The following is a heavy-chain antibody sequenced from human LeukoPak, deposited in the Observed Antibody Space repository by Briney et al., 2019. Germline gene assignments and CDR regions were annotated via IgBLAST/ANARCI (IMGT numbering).Heavy chain of an antibody. J-gene: IGHJ4*02. Sequence: IPSETLSLTCAVYGGSFSGYYWSWVRQPPGKGLEWIGEINHSGSTNYNPSLKSRVTISVETSKNQFSLKLNSLTAADTAVYYCARGSYGHIDHWGQGILVTVSS. CDR1: GGSFSGYY. CDR2: INHSGST. CDR3: ARGSYGHIDH. D-gene: IGHD3-16*01. V-gene: IGHV4-34*01.